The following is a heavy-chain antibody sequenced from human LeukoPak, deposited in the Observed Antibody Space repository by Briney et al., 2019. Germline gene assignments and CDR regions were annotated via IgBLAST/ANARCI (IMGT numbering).Heavy chain of an antibody. CDR3: AKDLGEGLFDY. CDR1: GYSISSGYY. Sequence: PSETLSLTCTVSGYSISSGYYWGWIRQPPGKGLEWIGSIYHSGSTYYNPSLKSRVTISVDTSKNQFSLKLSSVTAADTAVYYCAKDLGEGLFDYWGQGTLVTVSS. V-gene: IGHV4-38-2*02. J-gene: IGHJ4*02. D-gene: IGHD3-10*01. CDR2: IYHSGST.